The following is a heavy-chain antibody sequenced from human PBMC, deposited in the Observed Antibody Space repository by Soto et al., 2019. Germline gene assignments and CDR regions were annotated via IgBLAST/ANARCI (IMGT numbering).Heavy chain of an antibody. V-gene: IGHV3-66*01. Sequence: EVQLVESGGGLVQPGGSLRLSCAASGFTVSVNYMSWVRQAPGKGLEWVSVIHSTYSGDGTYYAASVACRFSISRDTSKNTLYIQMTNMSVEDTAVYYCARELRSGGTYDYWGQGTLVTV. D-gene: IGHD3-3*01. CDR2: IHSTYSGDGT. CDR3: ARELRSGGTYDY. CDR1: GFTVSVNY. J-gene: IGHJ4*02.